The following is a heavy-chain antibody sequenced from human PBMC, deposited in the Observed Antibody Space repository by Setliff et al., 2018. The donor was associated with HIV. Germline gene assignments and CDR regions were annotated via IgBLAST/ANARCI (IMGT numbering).Heavy chain of an antibody. CDR2: IQHSGRI. CDR1: GGSFSGYC. J-gene: IGHJ6*03. CDR3: ARVSCSSWYSIFRNYYYHMDV. Sequence: SETLSLTCAVYGGSFSGYCWSWIRQPPGKGLEWIGEIQHSGRINYNPSLRSRVTTSVDTSKNQFSLRLRSVTAADTAVYYCARVSCSSWYSIFRNYYYHMDVWGKGTTVTAP. D-gene: IGHD6-13*01. V-gene: IGHV4-34*01.